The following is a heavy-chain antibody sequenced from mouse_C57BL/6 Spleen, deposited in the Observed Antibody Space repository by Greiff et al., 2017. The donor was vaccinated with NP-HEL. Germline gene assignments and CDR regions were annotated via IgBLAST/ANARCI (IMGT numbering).Heavy chain of an antibody. CDR1: GYTFTDHT. J-gene: IGHJ2*01. CDR3: ARRVYDYDDGGYSFDY. CDR2: IYPRDGST. V-gene: IGHV1-78*01. Sequence: VQLQQSDAELVKPGASVKISCKVSGYTFTDHTIHWMKQRPEQGLEWIGYIYPRDGSTKYNEKFKGKATLTADKSSSTAYMQLNSLTSEDSAVYFCARRVYDYDDGGYSFDYWGQGTTLTVSS. D-gene: IGHD2-4*01.